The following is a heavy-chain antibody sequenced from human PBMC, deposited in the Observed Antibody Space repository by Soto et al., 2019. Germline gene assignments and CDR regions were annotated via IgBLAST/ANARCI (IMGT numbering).Heavy chain of an antibody. Sequence: ASVKVSCKASGYTFTGYYMHWVRQAPGQGLEWMGWINPNSGGTNYAQKFQGWVTMTRDTSISTAYMELSRLRSDDTAVYYCARVMRDYGITDAFDIWGQGTMVTVSS. D-gene: IGHD4-17*01. J-gene: IGHJ3*02. V-gene: IGHV1-2*04. CDR1: GYTFTGYY. CDR2: INPNSGGT. CDR3: ARVMRDYGITDAFDI.